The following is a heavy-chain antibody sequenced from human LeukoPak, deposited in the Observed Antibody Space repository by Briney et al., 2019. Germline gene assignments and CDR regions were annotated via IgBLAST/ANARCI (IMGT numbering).Heavy chain of an antibody. V-gene: IGHV1-2*02. CDR3: ARDRGRAQFDF. Sequence: ASVKVSCKTSGYSFTDFYIHWVRQAPGQGLEWMGWIIPDSGATNFAQDFQGRVSLTGDTSSGTAFLELSSLGSDDTATYYCARDRGRAQFDFWGQGTLVTVSS. CDR2: IIPDSGAT. CDR1: GYSFTDFY. J-gene: IGHJ4*02.